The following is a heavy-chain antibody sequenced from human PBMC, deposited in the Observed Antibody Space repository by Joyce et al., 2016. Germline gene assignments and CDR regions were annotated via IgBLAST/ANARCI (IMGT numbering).Heavy chain of an antibody. Sequence: QVQLVQSGAEVRKPGASVKVSCKASGFTFTAYYTHWVRQAPGQVLEWMGWINPSSGGTKYAQNFQGRVTMTSDTPSSTDYMELSRLTSDDTAVYYCASNRGGSSFDYWGQGTLVTVSS. CDR3: ASNRGGSSFDY. CDR2: INPSSGGT. CDR1: GFTFTAYY. V-gene: IGHV1-2*02. D-gene: IGHD2-15*01. J-gene: IGHJ4*02.